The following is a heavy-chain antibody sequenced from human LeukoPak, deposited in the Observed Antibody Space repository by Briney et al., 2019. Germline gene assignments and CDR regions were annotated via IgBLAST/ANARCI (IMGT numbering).Heavy chain of an antibody. Sequence: SETLSLTCTVSGGSISSYYWSWTRQPAGKGLEWIGRIYTSGSTNYNPSLKSRVTMSVDTSKNQFSLKLSSVTAADTALYYCARDDRGGGSYYFNWFDPWGQGTLVTVSS. J-gene: IGHJ5*02. CDR2: IYTSGST. CDR3: ARDDRGGGSYYFNWFDP. CDR1: GGSISSYY. D-gene: IGHD1-26*01. V-gene: IGHV4-4*07.